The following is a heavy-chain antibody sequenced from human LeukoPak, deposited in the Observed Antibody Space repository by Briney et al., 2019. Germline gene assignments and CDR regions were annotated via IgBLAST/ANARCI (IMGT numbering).Heavy chain of an antibody. CDR2: IIPIFGTA. J-gene: IGHJ5*02. CDR3: ARVWIDSSGYHNWCDP. Sequence: ASVKVSCKASGGTFSSYAISWVRQAPGQGLEWMGGIIPIFGTANYAQKFQGRVTITTDESTSTAYMELSSLRSEDTAVYYCARVWIDSSGYHNWCDPWGQGTLVSVSS. D-gene: IGHD3-22*01. V-gene: IGHV1-69*05. CDR1: GGTFSSYA.